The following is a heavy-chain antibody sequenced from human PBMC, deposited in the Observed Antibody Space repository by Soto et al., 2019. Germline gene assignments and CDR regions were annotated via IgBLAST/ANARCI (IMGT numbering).Heavy chain of an antibody. CDR2: ISSSSSNI. CDR1: GFTFSNHG. V-gene: IGHV3-48*01. J-gene: IGHJ4*02. CDR3: ASYTREDIVVVVAAY. Sequence: GGSLRLSCPVSGFTFSNHGMHWVHQAPGKGLEWVSYISSSSSNIYYADYVKGRFTISRDNTKISLYLQMISLRAEDTAVYYCASYTREDIVVVVAAYWGQGTLVTVSS. D-gene: IGHD2-15*01.